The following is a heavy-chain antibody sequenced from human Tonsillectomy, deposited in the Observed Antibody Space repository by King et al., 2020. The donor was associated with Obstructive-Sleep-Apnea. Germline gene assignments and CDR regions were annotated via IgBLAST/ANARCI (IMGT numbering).Heavy chain of an antibody. CDR2: ISGISSYI. CDR1: GFTFSSYN. D-gene: IGHD2-15*01. Sequence: EVQLVESGGGLVKPGGSLRLSCAASGFTFSSYNMNWFRQAPGKGLAWVSSISGISSYIYYADSVKGRFTISRDNAKSSRDLQMNSLRAEDTAVYYCAREGGVGFDYWGQGTLVTVSS. V-gene: IGHV3-21*06. CDR3: AREGGVGFDY. J-gene: IGHJ4*02.